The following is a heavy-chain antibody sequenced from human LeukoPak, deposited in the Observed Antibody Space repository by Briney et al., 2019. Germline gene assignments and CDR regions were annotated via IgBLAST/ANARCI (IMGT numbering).Heavy chain of an antibody. CDR2: ISGGGGER. V-gene: IGHV3-23*01. D-gene: IGHD1-26*01. J-gene: IGHJ4*02. Sequence: GGSLRLSCAASGFTFDDYGMSWVRQAPGKGLEWVSVISGGGGERFYADSVKGRFTISRDNSKNALYLQMNSLRVEDTAVYYCAKGRTLVGGSTRSYDYWGQGTLVTVSS. CDR1: GFTFDDYG. CDR3: AKGRTLVGGSTRSYDY.